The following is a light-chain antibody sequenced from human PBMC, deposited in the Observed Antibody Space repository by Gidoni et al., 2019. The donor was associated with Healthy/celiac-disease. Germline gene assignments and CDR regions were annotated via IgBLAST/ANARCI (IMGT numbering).Light chain of an antibody. CDR3: QQSYSTPQLT. CDR1: QSISSY. Sequence: DIQMTQSPSSLSASVGDRVTITCRASQSISSYLNWYQQKPGKATKLLIYAASSLHSGVPSRFSGSGSVIDFTLTISSLQPEDFATYYCQQSYSTPQLTFGGXTKVEIK. V-gene: IGKV1-39*01. J-gene: IGKJ4*01. CDR2: AAS.